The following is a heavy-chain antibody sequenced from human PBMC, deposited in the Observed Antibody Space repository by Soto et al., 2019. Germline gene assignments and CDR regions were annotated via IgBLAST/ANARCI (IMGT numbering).Heavy chain of an antibody. CDR2: ISYDGSNK. CDR3: ARESWIFGMGYANYGMDV. D-gene: IGHD3-3*01. CDR1: GFTFSSYA. J-gene: IGHJ6*02. V-gene: IGHV3-30-3*01. Sequence: QVQLVESGGGVVQPGRSLRLSCAASGFTFSSYAMHWVRQAPGKGLEWVAVISYDGSNKYYADSVKGRFTISRDNSKNTLYLQMNSLRAEDTAVYYCARESWIFGMGYANYGMDVWGQGTTVTVSS.